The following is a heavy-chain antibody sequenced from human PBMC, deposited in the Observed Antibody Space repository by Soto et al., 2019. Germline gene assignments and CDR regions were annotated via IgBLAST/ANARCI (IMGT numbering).Heavy chain of an antibody. V-gene: IGHV3-33*01. D-gene: IGHD2-15*01. CDR2: IWYDGSNK. J-gene: IGHJ4*02. CDR3: AREPDGGNGYYFDH. CDR1: GFTFSSYG. Sequence: QVQLVESGGGVVQPGRSLRLSCAASGFTFSSYGMHWVRQAPGKGLEWVAVIWYDGSNKYYADSVKGRFTISRDNSKNTLYLQMNSLRAEDTAVYYCAREPDGGNGYYFDHWGQGTLVTVSS.